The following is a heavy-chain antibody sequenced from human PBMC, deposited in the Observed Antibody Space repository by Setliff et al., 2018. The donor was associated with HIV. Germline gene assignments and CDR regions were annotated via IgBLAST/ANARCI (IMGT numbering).Heavy chain of an antibody. V-gene: IGHV3-48*04. CDR3: ARSVIGYYYYGMDV. CDR1: GFSFSTHS. Sequence: AGGSLRLSCEASGFSFSTHSMNWVRQVPGKGLEWVSYITSDVRTIYYADSVRGRFTISRDNAKNLVFLQMNSLRAEDTAVYYCARSVIGYYYYGMDVWGQGTLVTVSS. D-gene: IGHD3-10*01. CDR2: ITSDVRTI. J-gene: IGHJ6*02.